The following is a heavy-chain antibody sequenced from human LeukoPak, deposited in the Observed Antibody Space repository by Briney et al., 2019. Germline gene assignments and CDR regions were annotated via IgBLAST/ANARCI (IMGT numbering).Heavy chain of an antibody. V-gene: IGHV3-15*01. CDR1: GFTFSHVW. CDR3: TTESYCSSTSCPGTFDF. Sequence: GESLRPSCAASGFTFSHVWMSWVRQAPGKGLEWVGRIKTKIDGGTTDYAAPVKGRFTISRDDSKNTLYLQINSLKTEDTAVYYCTTESYCSSTSCPGTFDFWGQGTLVTVSS. D-gene: IGHD2-2*01. J-gene: IGHJ4*02. CDR2: IKTKIDGGTT.